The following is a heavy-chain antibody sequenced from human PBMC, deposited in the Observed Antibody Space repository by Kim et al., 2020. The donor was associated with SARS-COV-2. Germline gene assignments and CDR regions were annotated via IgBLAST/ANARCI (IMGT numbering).Heavy chain of an antibody. Sequence: GGSLRLSCAASGFTFSRYTMSWVRQAPGKGLEWVSGISGSGARTYYADSVKGRFTISRGNSENTLYLQMSSLRADDTAVYFCAKDLDADEYTANWGFDNWGQGTLVTVSS. D-gene: IGHD7-27*01. CDR1: GFTFSRYT. J-gene: IGHJ4*02. CDR3: AKDLDADEYTANWGFDN. V-gene: IGHV3-23*01. CDR2: ISGSGART.